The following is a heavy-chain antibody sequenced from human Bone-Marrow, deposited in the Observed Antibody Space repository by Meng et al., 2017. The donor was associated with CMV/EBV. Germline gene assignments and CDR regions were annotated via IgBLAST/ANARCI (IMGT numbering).Heavy chain of an antibody. V-gene: IGHV3-21*06. CDR1: GLTFSHYS. CDR3: ATREGMGHTTA. Sequence: GESLKISCAAYGLTFSHYSMNWVRQAPGKGLEWVSYINVYGSSMYYTDSVKGRFTISRDNDKNLLYLQMNSLRAEDAAVYYCATREGMGHTTAWGQGTLVTVSS. CDR2: INVYGSSM. D-gene: IGHD2/OR15-2a*01. J-gene: IGHJ5*02.